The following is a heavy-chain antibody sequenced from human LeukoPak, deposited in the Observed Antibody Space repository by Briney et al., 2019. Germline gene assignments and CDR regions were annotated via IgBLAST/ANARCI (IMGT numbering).Heavy chain of an antibody. Sequence: GGSLRLSCAASGFIFSNYAMSWVRQAPGKGLQWVSAFSGSGGSTYYADSVKGRFTISRDNSKNTLYLQMNSLRAEDTAVYYCASSCYLLGFDYWGQGTLVTVSS. D-gene: IGHD2-15*01. CDR1: GFIFSNYA. CDR3: ASSCYLLGFDY. V-gene: IGHV3-23*01. J-gene: IGHJ4*02. CDR2: FSGSGGST.